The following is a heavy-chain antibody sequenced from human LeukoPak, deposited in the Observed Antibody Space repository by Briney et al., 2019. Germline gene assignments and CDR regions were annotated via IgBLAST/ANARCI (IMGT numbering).Heavy chain of an antibody. CDR1: GFPFSGYW. Sequence: PGGSLRLSCVASGFPFSGYWMDWVRQAPGKGMEWVANINQDGTNQYYAASVKGRFSISRDNAKNSLYLQMNSLRAEDTAVYYCASGVYANDYWGQGTLVTVSS. J-gene: IGHJ4*02. V-gene: IGHV3-7*01. CDR2: INQDGTNQ. D-gene: IGHD2-8*01. CDR3: ASGVYANDY.